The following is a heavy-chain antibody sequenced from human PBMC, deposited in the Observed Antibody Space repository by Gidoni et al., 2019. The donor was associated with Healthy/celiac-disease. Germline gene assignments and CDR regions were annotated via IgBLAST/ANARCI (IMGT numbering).Heavy chain of an antibody. Sequence: QLQLQESGPGLVKPSETLSLTCTVSGGSISSSSYYWGWIRQPPGKGLEWIGSIYYSGSTYYNPSLKSRVTISVDTSKNQFSLKLSSVTAADTAVYYCANRLLPIAAAGQEYFQHWGQGTLVTVSS. D-gene: IGHD6-13*01. CDR3: ANRLLPIAAAGQEYFQH. V-gene: IGHV4-39*01. CDR2: IYYSGST. J-gene: IGHJ1*01. CDR1: GGSISSSSYY.